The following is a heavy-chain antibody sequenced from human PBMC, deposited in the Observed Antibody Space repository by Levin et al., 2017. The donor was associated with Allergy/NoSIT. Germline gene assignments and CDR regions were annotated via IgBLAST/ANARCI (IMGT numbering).Heavy chain of an antibody. CDR2: ISSSGSTI. CDR3: AREGLWLRGYDAFDI. CDR1: GFTFSSYE. J-gene: IGHJ3*02. D-gene: IGHD5-18*01. V-gene: IGHV3-48*03. Sequence: GGSLRLSCAASGFTFSSYEMNWVRQAPGKGLEWVSYISSSGSTIYYADSVKGRFTISRDNAKNSLYLQMNSLRAEDTAVYYCAREGLWLRGYDAFDIWGQGTMVTVSS.